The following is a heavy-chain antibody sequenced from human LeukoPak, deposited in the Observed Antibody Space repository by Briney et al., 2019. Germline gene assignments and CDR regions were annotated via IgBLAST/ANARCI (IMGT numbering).Heavy chain of an antibody. CDR2: IRSKAYGGTT. J-gene: IGHJ4*02. CDR3: MSAFDY. Sequence: GGSLRLSCTASGFTFGDYAMSWVRQAPGKGLEWVGFIRSKAYGGTTEYAASVKGRFTISRDDSKSIAYLQMNSLKTEDRAVYYCMSAFDYWGPGTLVTVSS. V-gene: IGHV3-49*04. CDR1: GFTFGDYA.